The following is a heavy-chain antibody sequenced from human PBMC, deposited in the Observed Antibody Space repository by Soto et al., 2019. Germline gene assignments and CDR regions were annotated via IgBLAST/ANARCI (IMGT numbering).Heavy chain of an antibody. J-gene: IGHJ5*02. V-gene: IGHV4-59*08. CDR1: GGSISSYY. CDR2: IYYSGST. CDR3: ARLLWSPSNWFVP. Sequence: PSETLSLTCTVSGGSISSYYWSWIRQPPGKGLEWIGYIYYSGSTNYNPSLKSRVTISVDTSKSQFSLKLSSVTAADTAVYYCARLLWSPSNWFVPWGQGTLVTVSS. D-gene: IGHD3-10*01.